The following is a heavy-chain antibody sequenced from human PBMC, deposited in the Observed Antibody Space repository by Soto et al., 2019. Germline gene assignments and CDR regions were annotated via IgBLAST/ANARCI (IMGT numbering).Heavy chain of an antibody. CDR2: IYYSGST. D-gene: IGHD3-9*01. J-gene: IGHJ4*02. Sequence: PSETLSLTCTVSGGSISSGGYYWSWIRQHPGKGLEWIGYIYYSGSTYYNPSLKSRVTISVDTSKNQFSLKLSSVTAADTAVYYCASESTYYDILTGSVTPASFDYWGQGTLVTVSS. V-gene: IGHV4-31*03. CDR3: ASESTYYDILTGSVTPASFDY. CDR1: GGSISSGGYY.